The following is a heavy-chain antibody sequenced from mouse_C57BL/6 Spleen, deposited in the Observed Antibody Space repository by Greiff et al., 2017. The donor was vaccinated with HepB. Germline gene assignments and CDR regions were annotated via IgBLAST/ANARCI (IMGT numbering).Heavy chain of an antibody. CDR3: TGGYDYDEWFAY. V-gene: IGHV6-6*01. Sequence: EVHLVESGGGLVQPGGSMKLSCAASGFTFSDAWMDWVRQSPEKGLEWVAEIRNKANNHATYYAESVKGRFTISRDDSKSSVYLQMNSLRAEDTGIYYCTGGYDYDEWFAYWGQGTLVTVSA. CDR1: GFTFSDAW. CDR2: IRNKANNHAT. D-gene: IGHD2-4*01. J-gene: IGHJ3*01.